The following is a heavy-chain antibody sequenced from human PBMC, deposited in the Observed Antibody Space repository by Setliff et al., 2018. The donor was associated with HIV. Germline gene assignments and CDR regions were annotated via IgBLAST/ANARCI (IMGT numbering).Heavy chain of an antibody. CDR1: GGSASNSRYY. Sequence: SETLSLTCTVSGGSASNSRYYWAWIRQPPGKGLEYIGSIYYNEKTYYSPSLKSRVTISIDTSKNQFSLNLTSVTAADSAVYYCASRVYYYDSNNFLREEGFDPWGQGTLVTVPQ. J-gene: IGHJ5*02. V-gene: IGHV4-39*01. CDR2: IYYNEKT. D-gene: IGHD3-22*01. CDR3: ASRVYYYDSNNFLREEGFDP.